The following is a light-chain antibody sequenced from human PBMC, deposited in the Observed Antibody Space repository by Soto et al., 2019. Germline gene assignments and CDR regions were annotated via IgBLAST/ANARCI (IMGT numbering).Light chain of an antibody. Sequence: DIQMTQSPSTLSASVGDRVTITCRASQGISSWLAWYQQKPGKAPKLLIYDASSLESGVPSRCSGSGSGIAFTLPISSLQPDDFATYYCQQYNSYPWTFGQGTKVEIK. CDR1: QGISSW. CDR3: QQYNSYPWT. CDR2: DAS. J-gene: IGKJ1*01. V-gene: IGKV1-5*01.